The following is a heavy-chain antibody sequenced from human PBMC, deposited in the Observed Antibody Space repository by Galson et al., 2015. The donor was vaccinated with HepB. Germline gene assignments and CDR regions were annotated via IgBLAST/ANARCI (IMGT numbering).Heavy chain of an antibody. J-gene: IGHJ4*02. V-gene: IGHV3-21*01. D-gene: IGHD6-19*01. CDR2: ISSSSSYI. Sequence: SLRLSCAASGFTFSSYSMNWVRQAPGKGLEWVSSISSSSSYIYYADSVKGRFTISRDNAKNSLYLQMNSLRAEDTAVYYCAREILEYSSGWQYPLDYWGQGTLVTVSS. CDR3: AREILEYSSGWQYPLDY. CDR1: GFTFSSYS.